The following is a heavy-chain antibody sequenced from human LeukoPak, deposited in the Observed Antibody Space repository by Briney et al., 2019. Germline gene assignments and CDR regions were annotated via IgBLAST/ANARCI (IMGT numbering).Heavy chain of an antibody. D-gene: IGHD4-23*01. CDR1: GFTFSNYW. V-gene: IGHV3-74*01. CDR2: INIDGSYT. Sequence: GGSLRLSCAASGFTFSNYWMHWVRQPPGKGPVWVARINIDGSYTSYADSVKGRFTISRDDAKNTLYLQMSSLRAEDTAVYYCARDFDAGGTPGDDFDYWGRGTLVTVSS. J-gene: IGHJ4*02. CDR3: ARDFDAGGTPGDDFDY.